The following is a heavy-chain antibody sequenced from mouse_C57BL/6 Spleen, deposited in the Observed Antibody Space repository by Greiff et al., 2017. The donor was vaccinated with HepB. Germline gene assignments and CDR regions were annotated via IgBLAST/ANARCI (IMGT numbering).Heavy chain of an antibody. Sequence: EVKVVESEGGLVQPGSSMKLSCTASGFTFSDYYMAWVRQVPEKGLEWVANINYDGSSTYYLDSLKSRFIISRDNAKNILYLQMSSLKSEDTATYYCARGGHYYGSSSYAMDYWGQGTSVTVSS. D-gene: IGHD1-1*01. CDR1: GFTFSDYY. J-gene: IGHJ4*01. V-gene: IGHV5-16*01. CDR2: INYDGSST. CDR3: ARGGHYYGSSSYAMDY.